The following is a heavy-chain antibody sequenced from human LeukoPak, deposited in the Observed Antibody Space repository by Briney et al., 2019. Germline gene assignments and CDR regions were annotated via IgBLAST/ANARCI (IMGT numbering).Heavy chain of an antibody. D-gene: IGHD3-16*01. V-gene: IGHV4-34*01. CDR3: ARHYGP. CDR1: GGSFSGYY. Sequence: SETLSLTCAVYGGSFSGYYWSWIRQPPGKGLEWIGEINHSGSTYYNPSLKSRVTISVDTSKNQFSLKLNSVTTADTAVYYCARHYGPWGQGTLVTVSS. CDR2: INHSGST. J-gene: IGHJ5*02.